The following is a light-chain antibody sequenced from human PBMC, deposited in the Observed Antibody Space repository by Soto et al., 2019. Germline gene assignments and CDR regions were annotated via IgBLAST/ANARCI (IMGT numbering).Light chain of an antibody. J-gene: IGKJ3*01. Sequence: EIVLTQSPATLSLSPGKRATLSCRASQSVGSYLAWFQQRPGQAPRLVIHDASKRATGIPARFSGSGSGTDFSLTISGLEPEDFAVYYCQQRDNWPFTFGPGTTLDIK. CDR1: QSVGSY. V-gene: IGKV3-11*01. CDR3: QQRDNWPFT. CDR2: DAS.